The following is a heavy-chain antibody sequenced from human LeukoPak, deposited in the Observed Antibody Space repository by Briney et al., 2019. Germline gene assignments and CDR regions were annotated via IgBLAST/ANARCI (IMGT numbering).Heavy chain of an antibody. CDR3: ASSGDYGDYSDY. J-gene: IGHJ4*02. CDR2: IIPIFGTA. V-gene: IGHV1-69*05. CDR1: GGTFSSYA. Sequence: SVKVSCKASGGTFSSYAISWVRQAPGQGLEWMGGIIPIFGTAIYAQKFQGRVTITTDESTSTAYMELSSLRSEDTAVYYCASSGDYGDYSDYWGQGTLVTVSS. D-gene: IGHD4-17*01.